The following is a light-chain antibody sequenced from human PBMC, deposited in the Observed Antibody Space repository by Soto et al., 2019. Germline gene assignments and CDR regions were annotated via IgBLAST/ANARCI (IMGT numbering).Light chain of an antibody. CDR2: GAS. V-gene: IGKV3-15*01. CDR1: LNVATN. J-gene: IGKJ1*01. Sequence: TVMTQSPATLSMSPGDRAALSCRASLNVATNMAWYQQKPGQAPRLLIYGASIRATGVPARFTGSGSGTEFTLTINNLQSEDFEVYYCHQYNTGLRTFGRGTRVEV. CDR3: HQYNTGLRT.